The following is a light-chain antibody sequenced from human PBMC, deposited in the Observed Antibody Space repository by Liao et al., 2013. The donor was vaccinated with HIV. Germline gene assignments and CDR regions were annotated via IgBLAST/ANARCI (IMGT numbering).Light chain of an antibody. Sequence: SYELTQPPSVSVSPGQTASIICSGDKLGDKYACWYQQKPGQSPVVVIYQDNKRPSGIPERFSGSNSGNTATLTISGTQAMDEADYYCQAWDSSTVVFGRRD. CDR2: QDN. CDR3: QAWDSSTVV. V-gene: IGLV3-1*01. J-gene: IGLJ2*01. CDR1: KLGDKY.